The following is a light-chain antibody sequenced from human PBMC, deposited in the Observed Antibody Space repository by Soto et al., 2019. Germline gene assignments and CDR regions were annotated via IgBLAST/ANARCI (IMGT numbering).Light chain of an antibody. CDR3: LKYYDGPRWE. J-gene: IGKJ1*01. CDR2: ATS. Sequence: DIQLTQSPSFLSASVGDRVTITCRASQGNSKYIAWYQQKPGKAPGLLIYATSTLRSGVPSRFSGGGSGADFTLNISSLHPEDAATYYCLKYYDGPRWEFGPGTKV. V-gene: IGKV1-27*01. CDR1: QGNSKY.